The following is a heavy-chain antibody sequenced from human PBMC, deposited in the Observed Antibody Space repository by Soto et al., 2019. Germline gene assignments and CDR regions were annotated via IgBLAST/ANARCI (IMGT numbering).Heavy chain of an antibody. CDR3: ARASMTTIAMDV. J-gene: IGHJ6*02. Sequence: WTWIRQPPGKGLEWIGYVYYSGTTNYNPSLKSRLTISVDTSKNEFSLKLTSVTAADTAVYYCARASMTTIAMDVWGQGTTVTVSS. CDR2: VYYSGTT. D-gene: IGHD4-17*01. V-gene: IGHV4-59*01.